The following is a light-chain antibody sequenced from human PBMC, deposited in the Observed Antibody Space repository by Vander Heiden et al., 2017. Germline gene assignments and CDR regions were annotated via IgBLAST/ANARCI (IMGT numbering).Light chain of an antibody. CDR1: QTITDSTNNWNY. V-gene: IGKV4-1*01. CDR3: QQYYSTPRA. J-gene: IGKJ1*01. Sequence: DIVMTKSLDSLAVILGEKATINIHGSQTITDSTNNWNYLAWYQQQQGQPPKLLIYWASTRGSGVPDRFSGSGSGTDFTLTISNLQAEDVAVYYCQQYYSTPRAFGQGTTVEIK. CDR2: WAS.